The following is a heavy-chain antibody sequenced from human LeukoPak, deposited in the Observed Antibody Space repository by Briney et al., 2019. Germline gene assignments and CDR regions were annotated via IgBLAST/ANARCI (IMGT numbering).Heavy chain of an antibody. CDR2: IYYSGST. J-gene: IGHJ4*02. CDR1: GGSISSSYY. Sequence: SETLSLTCAVSGGSISSSYYWSWIRQPPGKGLEWIGNIYYSGSTNYNPSLESRVTISVDTSKNQFSLKLTSVTAADTAVYYCARDYYDSGSSALWGQGALVTVSS. CDR3: ARDYYDSGSSAL. V-gene: IGHV4-61*01. D-gene: IGHD3-10*01.